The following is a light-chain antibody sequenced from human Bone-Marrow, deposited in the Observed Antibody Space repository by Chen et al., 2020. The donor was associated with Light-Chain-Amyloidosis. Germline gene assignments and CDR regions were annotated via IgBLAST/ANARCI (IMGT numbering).Light chain of an antibody. V-gene: IGLV1-44*01. CDR1: SSNVGGIT. CDR2: SNN. CDR3: AHWDDSMMGRV. Sequence: QSVWTQPPSASGTPGQRVSIPCSRNSSNVGGITFNWYQHIPGRAPKLLIYSNNKRPSGVPDRFSGSKSGTSASLAISRLQSEDEADYYCAHWDDSMMGRVFGGGTKLTVL. J-gene: IGLJ3*02.